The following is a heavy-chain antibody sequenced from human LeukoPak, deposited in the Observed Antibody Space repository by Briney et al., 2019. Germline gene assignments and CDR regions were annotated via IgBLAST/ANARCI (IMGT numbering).Heavy chain of an antibody. V-gene: IGHV4-4*07. D-gene: IGHD3-3*01. CDR3: ARLTLDLWSGPNSFYFDY. J-gene: IGHJ4*02. CDR2: IHSSGST. CDR1: GDSIRSYY. Sequence: SETLSLTCTVTGDSIRSYYWSWIRQPAGKGLEWIGRIHSSGSTNYNPSLKSRVTMSVDTSKNQFSLNLRSLTAADTAVYSCARLTLDLWSGPNSFYFDYWGQGTLVTVSS.